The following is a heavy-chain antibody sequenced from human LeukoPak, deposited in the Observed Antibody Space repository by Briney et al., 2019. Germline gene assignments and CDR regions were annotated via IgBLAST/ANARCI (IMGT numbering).Heavy chain of an antibody. Sequence: GGSLRLSCAASGFTFSNYWMTWVRQAPGKGLEWVANIKVDESEKYYVDSVRGRFTISRDNAKNSLYLQINSLRAEDTAVYYCARHGDYHYNSWGQGTLVTVSS. J-gene: IGHJ4*02. D-gene: IGHD4-17*01. CDR2: IKVDESEK. CDR3: ARHGDYHYNS. CDR1: GFTFSNYW. V-gene: IGHV3-7*05.